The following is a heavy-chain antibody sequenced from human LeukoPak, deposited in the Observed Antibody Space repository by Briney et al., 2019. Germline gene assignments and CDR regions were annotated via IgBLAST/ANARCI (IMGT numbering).Heavy chain of an antibody. V-gene: IGHV4-59*12. Sequence: PSQTLSLTCTVSGGSISSYYWSWIRQPPGKGLEWIGYIYCGGSTNYNPSLKSRVTISVDTSKDQFSLKLSSVTAADTAVYYCARGYSSSFDYWGQGTLVTVSS. D-gene: IGHD6-19*01. CDR1: GGSISSYY. J-gene: IGHJ4*02. CDR3: ARGYSSSFDY. CDR2: IYCGGST.